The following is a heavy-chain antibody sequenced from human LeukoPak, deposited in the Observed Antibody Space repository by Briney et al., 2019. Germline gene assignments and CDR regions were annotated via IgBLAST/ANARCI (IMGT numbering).Heavy chain of an antibody. CDR1: GGSISSYY. CDR3: ARGRRWRYCSSTSCPERNSYYYGMDV. D-gene: IGHD2-2*01. V-gene: IGHV4-34*01. J-gene: IGHJ6*02. CDR2: INHSGST. Sequence: SETLSLTCTVSGGSISSYYWSWIRQPPGKGLEWIGEINHSGSTNYNPSLKSRVTISVDTSKNQFSLKLSSVTAADTAVYYCARGRRWRYCSSTSCPERNSYYYGMDVWGQGTTVTVSS.